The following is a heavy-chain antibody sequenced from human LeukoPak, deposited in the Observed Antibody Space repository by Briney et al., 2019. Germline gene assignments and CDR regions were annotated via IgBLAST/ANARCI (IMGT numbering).Heavy chain of an antibody. J-gene: IGHJ6*02. D-gene: IGHD2-15*01. V-gene: IGHV1-18*01. CDR1: GYTFTSYG. CDR3: TRGLCSGGSCYHPDYYYSGMDV. CDR2: ISAYNGNT. Sequence: ASVKVSCKASGYTFTSYGISWVRQAPGQGLEWMGWISAYNGNTNYAQKLQGRVTMTTDTSTSTAYMELRSLRSDDTAVYYCTRGLCSGGSCYHPDYYYSGMDVWGQGTTVTVSS.